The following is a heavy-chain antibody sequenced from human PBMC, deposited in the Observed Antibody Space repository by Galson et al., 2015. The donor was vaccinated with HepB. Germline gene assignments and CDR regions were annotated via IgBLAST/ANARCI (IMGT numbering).Heavy chain of an antibody. Sequence: LRLSCAASGFTFNNYWMHWVRQAPGKGLVWVSRIDNDGSSTDYADSVKGRFTISRDNAKNTLYLQMNSLRAEDTAVYYCARGGWHHNWFDPWGQGTLVTVSS. CDR3: ARGGWHHNWFDP. CDR1: GFTFNNYW. D-gene: IGHD2-15*01. J-gene: IGHJ5*02. CDR2: IDNDGSST. V-gene: IGHV3-74*01.